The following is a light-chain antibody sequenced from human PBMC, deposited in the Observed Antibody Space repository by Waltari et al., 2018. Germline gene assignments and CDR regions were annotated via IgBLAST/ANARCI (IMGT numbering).Light chain of an antibody. J-gene: IGLJ2*01. CDR1: ILRPFY. Sequence: SSELTQDPAVSVALGQPVRITCHGDILRPFYANWCRQKPGQAPELVIYGKNNRPSGIPDRFSASSSGTTTSLTITGAQAEDEADYYCSSRDISGDVVFGGGTELTVL. CDR2: GKN. CDR3: SSRDISGDVV. V-gene: IGLV3-19*01.